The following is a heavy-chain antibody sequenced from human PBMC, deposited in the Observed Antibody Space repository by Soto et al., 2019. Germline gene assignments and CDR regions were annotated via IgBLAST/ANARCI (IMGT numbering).Heavy chain of an antibody. Sequence: QITLKESGPTLVRPTQTLTLTCTFSVFSLSTSGLGVGWIRQPPGKALEWLALIYWNDDKRYSPSLKARLTITKDTSENQVVLTMTNMDPVDTATYYCAHRPSGWYLFDYWGQGTLVTVSS. V-gene: IGHV2-5*01. CDR1: VFSLSTSGLG. CDR3: AHRPSGWYLFDY. J-gene: IGHJ4*02. CDR2: IYWNDDK. D-gene: IGHD6-19*01.